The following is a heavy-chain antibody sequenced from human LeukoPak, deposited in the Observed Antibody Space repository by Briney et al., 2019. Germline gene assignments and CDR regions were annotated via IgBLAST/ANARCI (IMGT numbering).Heavy chain of an antibody. D-gene: IGHD3-22*01. CDR2: ISWDGGST. J-gene: IGHJ4*02. Sequence: GGSLRLSCAASGFTFDDYAMHWVSQAPGKGLEWVSLISWDGGSTYYADSVKGRFTISRDNSKNSLYLQMNSLRAEDTALYYCAKDNDSSGYYYLNYWGQGTLVTVSS. CDR3: AKDNDSSGYYYLNY. CDR1: GFTFDDYA. V-gene: IGHV3-43D*03.